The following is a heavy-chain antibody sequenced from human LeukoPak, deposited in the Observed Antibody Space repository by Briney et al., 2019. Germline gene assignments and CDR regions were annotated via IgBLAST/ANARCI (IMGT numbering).Heavy chain of an antibody. V-gene: IGHV3-23*01. Sequence: PGGSLRLSCAASGFTFSSYAMSWVRQAPGKGLEWVSAISGSGGSTYYADSVKGRFTISRDNSKDMLYLQVDSQRTEDTAIYYCARGGYIDALNCWGRGTLVTVSS. CDR1: GFTFSSYA. J-gene: IGHJ4*02. D-gene: IGHD5-24*01. CDR3: ARGGYIDALNC. CDR2: ISGSGGST.